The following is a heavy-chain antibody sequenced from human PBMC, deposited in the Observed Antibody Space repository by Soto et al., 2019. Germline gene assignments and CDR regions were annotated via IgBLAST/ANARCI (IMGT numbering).Heavy chain of an antibody. Sequence: PGGSLRLSCVASGFTFSNYAMHWVRQAPGKGLGWVANIKQGGSETYYADSVKGRFTVSRDNSKNTLYLQMNSLRAEDTAVYYCANGVTPGFSGMDVWGQGTTVTVSS. CDR3: ANGVTPGFSGMDV. D-gene: IGHD3-3*01. CDR1: GFTFSNYA. J-gene: IGHJ6*02. V-gene: IGHV3-33*08. CDR2: IKQGGSET.